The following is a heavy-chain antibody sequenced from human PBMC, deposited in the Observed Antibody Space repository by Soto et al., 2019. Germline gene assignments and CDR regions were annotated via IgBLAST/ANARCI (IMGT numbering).Heavy chain of an antibody. V-gene: IGHV3-30-3*01. CDR2: ISYDGSNK. D-gene: IGHD1-26*01. J-gene: IGHJ6*02. CDR3: ARTPRGQWELPYYYYGMDV. Sequence: QVQLVESGGGVVQPGRSLRLSCAASGFTFSSYAMHGVRQAPGKGLGWGAVISYDGSNKYYADSVKGRFTISRDNSKNTLYLQMNSLRAEDTAVYYCARTPRGQWELPYYYYGMDVWGQGTTVTVSS. CDR1: GFTFSSYA.